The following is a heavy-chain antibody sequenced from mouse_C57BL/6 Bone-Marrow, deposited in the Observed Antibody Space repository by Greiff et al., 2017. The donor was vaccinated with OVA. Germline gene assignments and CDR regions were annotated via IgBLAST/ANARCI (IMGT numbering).Heavy chain of an antibody. CDR3: ARGVYYGNYWYFDV. CDR1: GFTFSSYG. CDR2: ISSGGSYT. D-gene: IGHD2-1*01. Sequence: EVKVVESGGDLVKPGGSLKLSCAASGFTFSSYGMSWVRQTPDKRLEWVATISSGGSYTYYPDSVKGRFTISRDNAKNTLYLQMSSLKSEDTAMYYCARGVYYGNYWYFDVWGTGTTVTVSS. V-gene: IGHV5-6*01. J-gene: IGHJ1*03.